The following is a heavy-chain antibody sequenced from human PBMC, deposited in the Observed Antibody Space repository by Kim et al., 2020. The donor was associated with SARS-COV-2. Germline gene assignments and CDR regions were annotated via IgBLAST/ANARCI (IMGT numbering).Heavy chain of an antibody. CDR1: GYTFTTYA. D-gene: IGHD2-21*02. CDR2: INTNTGNP. J-gene: IGHJ4*02. CDR3: AKSRWDWRGPTCYCSFDY. V-gene: IGHV7-4-1*02. Sequence: ASVKVSCKTSGYTFTTYAIHWVRQAPGQGLEWMGWINTNTGNPTYAQGFTGRFVFSLDTSVRTTYLQIRSLKAEDTGVYYCAKSRWDWRGPTCYCSFDYGGQRSLFTVSS.